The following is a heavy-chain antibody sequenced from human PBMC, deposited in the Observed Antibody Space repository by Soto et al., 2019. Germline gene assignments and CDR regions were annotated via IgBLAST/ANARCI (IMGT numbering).Heavy chain of an antibody. Sequence: SETLSLTYTVSDDSSSSYKCSWIRQPPGKRLEWIGSVSFTGTTYYSPSLKSRVTTSIDTSRNQFSLKLTSVTAADTAVYYCASQKLDVPAYFDYWGQGTLVNVSS. D-gene: IGHD1-1*01. CDR2: VSFTGTT. CDR3: ASQKLDVPAYFDY. J-gene: IGHJ4*02. CDR1: DDSSSSYK. V-gene: IGHV4-59*05.